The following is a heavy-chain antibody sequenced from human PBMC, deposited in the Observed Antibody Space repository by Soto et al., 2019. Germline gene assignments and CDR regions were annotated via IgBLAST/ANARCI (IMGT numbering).Heavy chain of an antibody. Sequence: GESLKISCKCSGYSFTSYWISWVRQMPGKGLEWMGRIDPSDSYTNYSPSFQGHVTISADKSISTAYLQWSSLKASDTAMYYCARASLYYYDSRGYIVIREYNWFDPWGQGTLVSVAS. D-gene: IGHD3-22*01. J-gene: IGHJ5*02. CDR2: IDPSDSYT. V-gene: IGHV5-10-1*01. CDR1: GYSFTSYW. CDR3: ARASLYYYDSRGYIVIREYNWFDP.